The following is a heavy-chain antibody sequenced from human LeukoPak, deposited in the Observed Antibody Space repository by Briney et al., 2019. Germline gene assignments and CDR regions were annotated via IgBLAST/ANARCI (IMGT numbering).Heavy chain of an antibody. CDR3: ARVHGIFGVADYYYYMDV. D-gene: IGHD3-3*01. CDR2: TYYSGST. J-gene: IGHJ6*03. Sequence: SETLSLTCTVSGASISIYYWSWIRQPPGKGLEWIGYTYYSGSTNYNPSLKSRVSISVDTSKKQFSLKLSSVTAADTAVYYCARVHGIFGVADYYYYMDVWGKGTTVTVSS. V-gene: IGHV4-59*12. CDR1: GASISIYY.